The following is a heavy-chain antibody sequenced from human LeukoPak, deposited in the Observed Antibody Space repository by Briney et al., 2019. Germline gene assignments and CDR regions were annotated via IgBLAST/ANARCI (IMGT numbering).Heavy chain of an antibody. J-gene: IGHJ4*02. CDR3: ARDYRYYFDY. V-gene: IGHV1-8*03. Sequence: ASVKVSCKASGYTFTSYGISWVRQAPGQGLEWMGWMNPNSGNTGYAQKFQGRVTITRNTSISTAYMELSSLRSEDTAVYYCARDYRYYFDYWGQGTLVTVSS. CDR1: GYTFTSYG. CDR2: MNPNSGNT. D-gene: IGHD1-14*01.